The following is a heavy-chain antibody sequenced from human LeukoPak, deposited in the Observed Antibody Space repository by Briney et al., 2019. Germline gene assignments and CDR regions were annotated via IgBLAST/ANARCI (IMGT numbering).Heavy chain of an antibody. CDR2: IIPIFGTA. Sequence: SVKVSCKASGGTFSSYAISWVRQAPGQGLEWMGGIIPIFGTANYAQKFQGRVTITVDESTSTAYMELSSLRSEDTAVYYCARDLDSWAAAGTGVGDYWGQGTLVTVSS. D-gene: IGHD6-13*01. J-gene: IGHJ4*02. V-gene: IGHV1-69*13. CDR3: ARDLDSWAAAGTGVGDY. CDR1: GGTFSSYA.